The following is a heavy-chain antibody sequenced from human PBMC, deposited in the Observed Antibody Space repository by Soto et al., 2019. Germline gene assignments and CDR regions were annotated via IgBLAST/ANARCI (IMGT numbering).Heavy chain of an antibody. V-gene: IGHV3-30*04. Sequence: GGSLRLSCAGSGFIFKNYALNWVRQAPGKGLEWVASITRDGYNKYYADSVKGRFTISRDNSRDTLSLQTTALTIEDSSVYYCTKSSGGSSSVGMDYWGQGTRVTVSS. CDR2: ITRDGYNK. CDR1: GFIFKNYA. J-gene: IGHJ4*02. D-gene: IGHD6-6*01. CDR3: TKSSGGSSSVGMDY.